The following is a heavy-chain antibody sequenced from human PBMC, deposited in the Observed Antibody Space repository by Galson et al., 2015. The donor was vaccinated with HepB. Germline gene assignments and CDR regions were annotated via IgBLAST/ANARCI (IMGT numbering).Heavy chain of an antibody. Sequence: SLRLSCAASGFTFSDAWMSWVRQAPGKGLEWVGRIKRKSDGGTTEYVAPVKGRFTISRDDSKNTLYLQMNSLKTEDTAVYYCTTGVYLDWFIDYWGQGTLVTVSS. CDR3: TTGVYLDWFIDY. CDR2: IKRKSDGGTT. CDR1: GFTFSDAW. V-gene: IGHV3-15*01. J-gene: IGHJ4*02. D-gene: IGHD3-9*01.